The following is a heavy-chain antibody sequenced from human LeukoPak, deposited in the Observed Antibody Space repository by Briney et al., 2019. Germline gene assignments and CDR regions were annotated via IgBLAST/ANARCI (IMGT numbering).Heavy chain of an antibody. V-gene: IGHV3-48*04. CDR2: ISSSSSTI. J-gene: IGHJ4*02. CDR3: ASAYYYDSRGYDY. Sequence: GGSLRLSCAASGFTFSSYSMNWVRQAPGKGLEWVSYISSSSSTIYYADSVKGRFTISRDNAKKSAYLQMNSLRAEDTAVYYCASAYYYDSRGYDYWGLGTLVTVSS. D-gene: IGHD3-22*01. CDR1: GFTFSSYS.